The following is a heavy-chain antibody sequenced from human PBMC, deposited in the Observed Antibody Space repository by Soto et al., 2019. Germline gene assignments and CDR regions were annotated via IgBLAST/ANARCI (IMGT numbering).Heavy chain of an antibody. V-gene: IGHV1-18*01. Sequence: QVQRVQSGVDMKKPGASVKVSCKASGDSFISYGISWVRQAPGQGLEWMGWINPYSGNTNSAQKIQDRVPMTADASARTAYLEVRSLRSDDTAVYDCARVDYFGSRTLYFFDSWGQGSLVIVSS. CDR2: INPYSGNT. CDR3: ARVDYFGSRTLYFFDS. CDR1: GDSFISYG. J-gene: IGHJ4*02. D-gene: IGHD3-10*01.